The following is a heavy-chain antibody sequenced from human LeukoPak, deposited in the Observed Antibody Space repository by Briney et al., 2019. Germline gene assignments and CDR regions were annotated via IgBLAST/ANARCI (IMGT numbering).Heavy chain of an antibody. D-gene: IGHD4-11*01. J-gene: IGHJ6*03. Sequence: SETLSLTCTVSGGSISSYYWSWIRQPPGKGLEWIGYIYYSGSTNYNPSLKSRVTISVDTSKNQFSLKLSSVTAADTAVYYCATNSNYYYYMDVWGKGTTVTVSS. CDR2: IYYSGST. CDR3: ATNSNYYYYMDV. V-gene: IGHV4-59*01. CDR1: GGSISSYY.